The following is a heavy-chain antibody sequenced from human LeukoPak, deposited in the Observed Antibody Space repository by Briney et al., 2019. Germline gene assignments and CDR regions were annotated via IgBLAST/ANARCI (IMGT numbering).Heavy chain of an antibody. CDR3: ARGGYCSSTSCSHPYNWFDP. V-gene: IGHV1-69*05. CDR2: IIPIFGTA. Sequence: SVKVSCKASGGTFSSYAISWVRQAPGQGLEWMGGIIPIFGTANYAQKFQGRVTITTDESTSTAYVELSSLRSEDTAVYYCARGGYCSSTSCSHPYNWFDPWGQGTLVTVSS. D-gene: IGHD2-2*01. J-gene: IGHJ5*02. CDR1: GGTFSSYA.